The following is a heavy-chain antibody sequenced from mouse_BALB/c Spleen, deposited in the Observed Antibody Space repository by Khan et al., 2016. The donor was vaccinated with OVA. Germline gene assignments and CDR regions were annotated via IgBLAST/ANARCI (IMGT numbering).Heavy chain of an antibody. J-gene: IGHJ2*01. Sequence: VQLQQSGPELVKPGASVKISCKASDYSFTGYFMNWVMQSHGKSLEWIGRINPHIGETFYNQKFKGKATLTVDESSSTAHMELRSLASEDSAVYYCARIYRSDFDYWGQGTTLTVSS. CDR1: DYSFTGYF. V-gene: IGHV1-20*02. CDR3: ARIYRSDFDY. D-gene: IGHD1-1*01. CDR2: INPHIGET.